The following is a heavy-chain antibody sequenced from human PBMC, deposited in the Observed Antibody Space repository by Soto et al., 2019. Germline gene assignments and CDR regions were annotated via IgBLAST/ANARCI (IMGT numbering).Heavy chain of an antibody. CDR1: GGSFSGYY. J-gene: IGHJ5*02. V-gene: IGHV4-34*01. CDR3: ARGWTYDSSGYYRAPFDP. D-gene: IGHD3-22*01. Sequence: SETLSLTCAVYGGSFSGYYWSWIRQPPGKGLEWIGEINHSGSTNYNPSLKSRVTIPVDTSKNQFSLKLSSVTAADTAVYYCARGWTYDSSGYYRAPFDPWGQGTLVTVS. CDR2: INHSGST.